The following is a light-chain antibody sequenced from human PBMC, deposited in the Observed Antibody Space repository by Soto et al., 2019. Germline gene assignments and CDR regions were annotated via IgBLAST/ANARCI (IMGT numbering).Light chain of an antibody. CDR2: WAS. Sequence: DFVMTQSPESLAVSLGERATINCKSSRSVLYTSNNKNYLAWYQQKPGQPPKLLTYWASIRESGVPDRFSGSGSGTDFTLTIGSLQAEDVAVYYCQQYYDAPFTFGQGTKLEIK. V-gene: IGKV4-1*01. CDR3: QQYYDAPFT. J-gene: IGKJ2*01. CDR1: RSVLYTSNNKNY.